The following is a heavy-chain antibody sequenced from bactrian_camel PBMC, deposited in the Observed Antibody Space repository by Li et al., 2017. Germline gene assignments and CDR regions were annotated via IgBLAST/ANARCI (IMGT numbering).Heavy chain of an antibody. D-gene: IGHD5*01. V-gene: IGHV3S54*01. CDR3: AKDTAYVGDWPEFDA. Sequence: VQLVESGGGSVQAGGSLTLSCVASGWSMKTQCMGWFRQAPGKQREGVARIATGSGNTYYADSVKGRFTVSRDNAKNTVYLQLNSLKTEDTAMYYCAKDTAYVGDWPEFDAWGQGTQVTVS. CDR2: IATGSGNT. CDR1: GWSMKTQC. J-gene: IGHJ6*01.